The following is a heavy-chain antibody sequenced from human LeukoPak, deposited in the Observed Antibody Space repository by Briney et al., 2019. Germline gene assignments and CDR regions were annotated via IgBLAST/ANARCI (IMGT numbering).Heavy chain of an antibody. V-gene: IGHV1-2*02. Sequence: ASVKASCKASGYTFTGYYMHWVRQAPGQGLEWMGWINLNSGGTNYAQKFQGRVTMTRDTSISTAYMELSRLGSDDTAVYYCAREGVGYYYDSSGYGKDYWGQGTLVTVSS. D-gene: IGHD3-22*01. CDR1: GYTFTGYY. J-gene: IGHJ4*02. CDR3: AREGVGYYYDSSGYGKDY. CDR2: INLNSGGT.